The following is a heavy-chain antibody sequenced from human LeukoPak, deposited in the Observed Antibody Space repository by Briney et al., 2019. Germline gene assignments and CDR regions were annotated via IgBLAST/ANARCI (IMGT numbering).Heavy chain of an antibody. D-gene: IGHD2-21*02. V-gene: IGHV4-59*01. CDR1: GGSISSYY. Sequence: SETLSLTCTVSGGSISSYYWSWIRQSPGKGLECIGYIHYTGSTNYNPSLKSRVTISVETSKNQFSLKLSSVTAADTAVYYCARAGCGGDCYPWAPGATSYYFDYWGQGTLVTVSS. J-gene: IGHJ4*02. CDR3: ARAGCGGDCYPWAPGATSYYFDY. CDR2: IHYTGST.